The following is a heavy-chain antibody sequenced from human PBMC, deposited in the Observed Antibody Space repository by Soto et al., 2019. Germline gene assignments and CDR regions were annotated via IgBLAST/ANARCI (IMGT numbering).Heavy chain of an antibody. V-gene: IGHV3-21*01. D-gene: IGHD1-1*01. CDR3: ARQLHDAFDI. CDR2: ISSSSSYI. J-gene: IGHJ3*02. CDR1: GFTFISYS. Sequence: EVQLVESGGGLVKPGGYLRLSCAASGFTFISYSMNWVRQAPGKGLEWVSSISSSSSYIYYADSVKGRFTISRDNAKNSLYLQINSLRAEDTAVYYCARQLHDAFDIWGQGTMVTVSS.